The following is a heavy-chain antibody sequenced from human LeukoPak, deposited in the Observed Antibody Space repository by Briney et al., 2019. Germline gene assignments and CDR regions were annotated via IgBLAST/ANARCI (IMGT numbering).Heavy chain of an antibody. CDR2: LNPSGTDT. J-gene: IGHJ4*02. D-gene: IGHD3-10*01. Sequence: GGSLRLSCAASGFTFSTYALSWVRQAPGQGLEWVSTLNPSGTDTYYADSVVGRFTISRDNSKSMFYLQMNNLRAEDTAVYYCARYYYGSGSYYGNFDYWGQGTLVTVSS. CDR3: ARYYYGSGSYYGNFDY. V-gene: IGHV3-23*05. CDR1: GFTFSTYA.